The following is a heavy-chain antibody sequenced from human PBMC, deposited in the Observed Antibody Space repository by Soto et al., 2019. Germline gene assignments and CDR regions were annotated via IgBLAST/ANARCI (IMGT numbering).Heavy chain of an antibody. CDR1: GYPVTAYY. D-gene: IGHD3-3*01. Sequence: QLHLVQSGAVVKKPGASVTVSCSASGYPVTAYYMHWVRQAPGRGLEWMGGINPATGAAKYTQTFPGRGTLTRGTSKSTVFMELGGLASEDPAVFYCARGGGVGVAGSAAFDMWGQGTLVTVSS. J-gene: IGHJ3*02. V-gene: IGHV1-2*02. CDR3: ARGGGVGVAGSAAFDM. CDR2: INPATGAA.